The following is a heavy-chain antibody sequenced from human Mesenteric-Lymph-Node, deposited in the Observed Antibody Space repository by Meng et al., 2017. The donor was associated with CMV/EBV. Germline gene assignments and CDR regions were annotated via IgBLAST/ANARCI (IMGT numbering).Heavy chain of an antibody. J-gene: IGHJ6*02. CDR2: IYYSGSS. CDR1: GASITNYY. Sequence: SETLSLTCTVPGASITNYYWTWIRQPPGKGLEWIGCIYYSGSSNYNPSLESRITISVDTSKNQFSLRLYSVTAADTAVYYCAKFSATGAYYYGMDVWGQGTTVTVSS. D-gene: IGHD1-1*01. V-gene: IGHV4-59*01. CDR3: AKFSATGAYYYGMDV.